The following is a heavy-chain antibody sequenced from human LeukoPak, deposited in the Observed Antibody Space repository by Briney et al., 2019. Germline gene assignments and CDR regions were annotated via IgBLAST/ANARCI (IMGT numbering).Heavy chain of an antibody. CDR1: GGSISSGSYY. Sequence: SQTLSLTCTVSGGSISSGSYYWSWIRQPAGKGLEWIGRIYTSRSTNYNPSLKSRVTISVDTSKNQFSLKLSSVTAADTAVYYCARDPLFDYWGQGTLVTVSS. CDR2: IYTSRST. V-gene: IGHV4-61*02. CDR3: ARDPLFDY. J-gene: IGHJ4*02.